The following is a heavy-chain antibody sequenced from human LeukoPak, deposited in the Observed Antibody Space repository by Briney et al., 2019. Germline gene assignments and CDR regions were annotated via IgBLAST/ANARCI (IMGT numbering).Heavy chain of an antibody. D-gene: IGHD3-10*01. CDR1: GDTFSTYS. J-gene: IGHJ4*02. CDR2: IIPIFGAA. CDR3: ARVYSSGTYFDY. V-gene: IGHV1-69*06. Sequence: SVKVSCKASGDTFSTYSLSWVRQAPAQGLEWMGGIIPIFGAANYAQNFQGRITITADKSTSTAYMELSSLRSEDTAVYYCARVYSSGTYFDYWGQGTLVTVSS.